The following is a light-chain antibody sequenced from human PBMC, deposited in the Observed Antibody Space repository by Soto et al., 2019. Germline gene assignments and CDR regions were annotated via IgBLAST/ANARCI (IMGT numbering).Light chain of an antibody. CDR1: SSTVGGFNV. J-gene: IGLJ1*01. V-gene: IGLV2-23*01. CDR3: CSYVGATTYV. Sequence: ALTQPASVSGSPGQSITISCTGTSSTVGGFNVVSWYQQHPGKAPKVIIYEGIKRPSGVSNRFSGSNSGSTASLTISGLQHEEEADYYCCSYVGATTYVFGTGTKVTVL. CDR2: EGI.